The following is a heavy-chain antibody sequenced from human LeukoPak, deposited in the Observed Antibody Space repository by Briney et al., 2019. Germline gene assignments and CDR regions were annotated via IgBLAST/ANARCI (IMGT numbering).Heavy chain of an antibody. J-gene: IGHJ4*02. D-gene: IGHD3-3*01. CDR2: IKQDASQE. V-gene: IGHV3-7*01. Sequence: GSLRLSCAASGFTVSSNYMSWVRQAPGKGPEWVAHIKQDASQEDHVDSVKGRFTISRDNAKNSLYLQMNSLRAEDTAVYYCARGVVYPTWSGPHWSDYWGQGTLVTVSS. CDR3: ARGVVYPTWSGPHWSDY. CDR1: GFTVSSNY.